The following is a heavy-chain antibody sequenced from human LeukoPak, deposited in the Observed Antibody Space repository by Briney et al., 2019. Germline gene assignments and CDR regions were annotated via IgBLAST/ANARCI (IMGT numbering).Heavy chain of an antibody. V-gene: IGHV3-74*01. CDR3: VRDLDGLDCY. CDR2: INTDGSST. Sequence: GGSLRLSCAASGFSFRSYWMHWVRQAPGKGLVWVSRINTDGSSTIYADSVKGRFTISRDNAKNTLYLQMNSLRAEDTAVYYCVRDLDGLDCYWGQGTLVTVSS. CDR1: GFSFRSYW. J-gene: IGHJ4*02. D-gene: IGHD1-1*01.